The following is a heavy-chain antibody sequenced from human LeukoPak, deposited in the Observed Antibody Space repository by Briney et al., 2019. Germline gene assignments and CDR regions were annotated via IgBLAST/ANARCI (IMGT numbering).Heavy chain of an antibody. D-gene: IGHD6-13*01. V-gene: IGHV4-59*08. CDR3: ARAAYGMDV. CDR2: IYYSGST. J-gene: IGHJ6*02. CDR1: GGSISSYY. Sequence: PSETLSFTCTVSGGSISSYYWSWIRKPPGKGLEGRGYIYYSGSTNYNPSLKRRVTISVDTSKNQFSLKLSSVTAADTAVYYCARAAYGMDVWGQGTTVTVSS.